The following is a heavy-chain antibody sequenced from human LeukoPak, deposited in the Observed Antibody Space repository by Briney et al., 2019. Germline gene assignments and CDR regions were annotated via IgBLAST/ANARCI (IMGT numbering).Heavy chain of an antibody. V-gene: IGHV4-39*07. CDR3: ARDSHAWYGQYYFDF. CDR1: GGSIIDSSYY. D-gene: IGHD6-13*01. Sequence: SETLSLTCTVSGGSIIDSSYYWGWIRQPPGKGLEWIGNIYYFGTTLHNPSLKSRVTMSVGTSKNQFSLKLSSVTAADTAVYYCARDSHAWYGQYYFDFWGQGALVTVSS. CDR2: IYYFGTT. J-gene: IGHJ4*02.